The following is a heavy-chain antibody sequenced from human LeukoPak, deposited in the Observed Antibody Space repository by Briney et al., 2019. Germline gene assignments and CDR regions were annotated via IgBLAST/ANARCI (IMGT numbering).Heavy chain of an antibody. CDR3: ARGDTAMAHYFTT. CDR1: GYSISSGYY. J-gene: IGHJ4*02. CDR2: IYHSGST. D-gene: IGHD5-18*01. Sequence: SETLSLTCAVSGYSISSGYYWGWIRQPPGKGLEWIGSIYHSGSTYYNPSLKSRVTISVDTSKNRFSLKLSSVTAADTAVYYCARGDTAMAHYFTTGAREPWSPSPQ. V-gene: IGHV4-38-2*01.